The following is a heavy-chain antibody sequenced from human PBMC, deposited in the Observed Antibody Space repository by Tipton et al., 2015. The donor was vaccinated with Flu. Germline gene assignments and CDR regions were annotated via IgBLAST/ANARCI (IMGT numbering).Heavy chain of an antibody. V-gene: IGHV1-46*01. Sequence: QLVQSGAEVKKPGASVKVSCKASGYTFTSYYMHWVRQAPGQGLEWMGIINPSGGSTSYAQKFQGRVTMTRDTSTSTVYMELSSLRSEDTAVYYCARDGSYYDILTGQYYFDYWGQGPLVTVSS. CDR1: GYTFTSYY. J-gene: IGHJ4*02. D-gene: IGHD3-9*01. CDR2: INPSGGST. CDR3: ARDGSYYDILTGQYYFDY.